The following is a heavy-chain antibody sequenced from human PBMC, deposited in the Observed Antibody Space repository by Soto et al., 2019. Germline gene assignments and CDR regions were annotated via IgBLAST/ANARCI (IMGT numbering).Heavy chain of an antibody. J-gene: IGHJ6*02. D-gene: IGHD3-22*01. CDR2: ISWNSGSI. CDR3: ANDNYYEGSGVYGMDV. CDR1: GFTFDDYA. Sequence: PGGSLRLSCAASGFTFDDYAMHWVRQAPGKGLEWVSGISWNSGSIGYADSVKGRFTISRDNAKNSPYLQMNSLRAEDTALYYCANDNYYEGSGVYGMDVWGQGTTVTVSS. V-gene: IGHV3-9*01.